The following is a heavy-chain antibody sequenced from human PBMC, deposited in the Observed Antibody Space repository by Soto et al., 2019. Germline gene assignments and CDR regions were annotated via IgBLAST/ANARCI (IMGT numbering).Heavy chain of an antibody. V-gene: IGHV4-34*01. CDR1: GGSFSGYY. D-gene: IGHD3-22*01. J-gene: IGHJ4*02. Sequence: ASETLSLTCAVYGGSFSGYYWSWIRQPPGKGLEWIGEINHSGSTNYNPSLKSRVTISVDTSKNQFSLKLSSVTAADTAVYYCARDRYYYDSSGSIALDYWGQGTLVTVSS. CDR3: ARDRYYYDSSGSIALDY. CDR2: INHSGST.